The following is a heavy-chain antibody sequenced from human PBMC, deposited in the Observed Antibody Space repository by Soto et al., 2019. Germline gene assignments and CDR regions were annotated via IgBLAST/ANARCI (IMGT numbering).Heavy chain of an antibody. CDR1: GFTFSSYG. Sequence: EVQLLESGGGLVQPGGSLRLSCAASGFTFSSYGMSWVRQAPGKGLEWVSSISGSGGSTYYGDSVKGRFTISRDNSKNILYAQMSSLRAEDTAVYYCAKDLTTVTTFGLDYWGQGTLVTVSS. D-gene: IGHD4-17*01. J-gene: IGHJ4*02. V-gene: IGHV3-23*01. CDR3: AKDLTTVTTFGLDY. CDR2: ISGSGGST.